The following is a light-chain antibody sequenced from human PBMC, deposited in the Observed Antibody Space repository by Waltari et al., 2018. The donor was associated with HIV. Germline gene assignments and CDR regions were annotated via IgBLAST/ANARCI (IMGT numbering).Light chain of an antibody. Sequence: SAMTPPASVSGSPGQAITLSCTGTRPDVGTHRLLSWYQQHPGKAPKLIIYEVTKRPSGVSNRFSGSEAGNTASLTFSGRQADDEADYYCCSYVGSNTFFGTGRKVTV. V-gene: IGLV2-23*02. J-gene: IGLJ1*01. CDR1: RPDVGTHRL. CDR3: CSYVGSNTF. CDR2: EVT.